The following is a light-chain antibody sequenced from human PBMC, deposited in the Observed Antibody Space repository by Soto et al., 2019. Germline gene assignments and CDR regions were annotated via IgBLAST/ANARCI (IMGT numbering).Light chain of an antibody. CDR2: DAS. CDR3: HQYYKWPLT. J-gene: IGKJ4*01. CDR1: QSVSSH. Sequence: EIVLTQSPGTLSLSPGEMAGLPCRASQSVSSHYLAWYQQKPGQTPRLLIYDASTRATDIPARFSGSGSGTDFTLTISSLLSEDFAVYYCHQYYKWPLTFGGGTKVDIK. V-gene: IGKV3-15*01.